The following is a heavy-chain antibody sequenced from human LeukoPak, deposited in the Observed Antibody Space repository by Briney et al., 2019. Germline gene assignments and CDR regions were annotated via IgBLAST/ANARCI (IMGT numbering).Heavy chain of an antibody. V-gene: IGHV4-61*02. CDR3: ARVGRYCSSTSCYKGAFDI. CDR1: GGSISSGSYY. D-gene: IGHD2-2*02. CDR2: IYTSGST. J-gene: IGHJ3*02. Sequence: PSETLSLTCTVSGGSISSGSYYWSWIRQPAGKGLEGIGRIYTSGSTNYNPPLKSRVTISVDTSKNQFSLKLSSVTAADSAVYYCARVGRYCSSTSCYKGAFDIWGQGTMDTVSS.